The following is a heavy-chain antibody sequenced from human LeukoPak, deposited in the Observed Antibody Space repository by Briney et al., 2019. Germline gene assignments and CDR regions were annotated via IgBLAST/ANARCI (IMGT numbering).Heavy chain of an antibody. CDR1: GGSISSYY. D-gene: IGHD2-15*01. V-gene: IGHV4-59*01. Sequence: KPPETLSLTCTVSGGSISSYYWSWIRPPPGKGREWIGYIYYSGRANLHPSLKSRATTSVDSSNNQFTLKLSALTAAATVVYYCATAHDIVVVVAATHDAFDIWGQGTMVTVSS. CDR2: IYYSGRA. CDR3: ATAHDIVVVVAATHDAFDI. J-gene: IGHJ3*02.